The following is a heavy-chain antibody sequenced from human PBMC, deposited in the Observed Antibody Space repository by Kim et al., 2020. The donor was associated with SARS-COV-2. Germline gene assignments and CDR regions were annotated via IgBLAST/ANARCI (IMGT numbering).Heavy chain of an antibody. D-gene: IGHD2-2*01. V-gene: IGHV7-4-1*02. Sequence: YARGVAGRFGFALDTSVSTAYLQISSLKAEDTAVYYCARVPQLLGNWFDPWGQGTLVTVSS. CDR3: ARVPQLLGNWFDP. J-gene: IGHJ5*02.